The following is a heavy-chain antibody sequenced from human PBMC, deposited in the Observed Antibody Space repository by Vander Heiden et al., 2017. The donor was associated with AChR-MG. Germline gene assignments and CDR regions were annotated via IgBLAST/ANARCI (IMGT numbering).Heavy chain of an antibody. CDR2: ISGSGGST. CDR1: GFTFSSYA. CDR3: AKDWGYCSSTSCHIDY. D-gene: IGHD2-2*01. V-gene: IGHV3-23*01. Sequence: EVQLLESGGGLVQPGGSLRPSCAASGFTFSSYARSWVRQAPGKGLEWVSAISGSGGSTYYADSVKGRFTISRDNSKNTLYLQMNSLRAEDTAVYYCAKDWGYCSSTSCHIDYWGQGTLVTVSS. J-gene: IGHJ4*02.